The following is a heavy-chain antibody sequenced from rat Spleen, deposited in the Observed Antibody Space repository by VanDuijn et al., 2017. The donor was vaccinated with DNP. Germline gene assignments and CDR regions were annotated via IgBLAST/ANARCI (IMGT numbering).Heavy chain of an antibody. CDR3: TSDSLNSSSFVY. J-gene: IGHJ3*01. CDR1: GFSLTTYS. V-gene: IGHV2-63*01. Sequence: QVQLKESGPGLVQPSETLSLTCTVSGFSLTTYSVSWVRQPSGKGPEWMGKMWYDGDTAYNSALKSRLSISRDTSKSQVFLKMNSLQTDDTGTYYCTSDSLNSSSFVYWDRGTLVTVSS. CDR2: MWYDGDT. D-gene: IGHD1-2*01.